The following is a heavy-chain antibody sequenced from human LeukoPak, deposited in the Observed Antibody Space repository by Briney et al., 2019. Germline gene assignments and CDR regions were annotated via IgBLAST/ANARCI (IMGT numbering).Heavy chain of an antibody. CDR1: GYTFTSYG. CDR2: ISAYNGNT. CDR3: ARLVRERWNGDYGDY. J-gene: IGHJ4*02. V-gene: IGHV1-18*01. D-gene: IGHD4/OR15-4a*01. Sequence: ASVKVSCKASGYTFTSYGISWVRQAPGQGLEWMGWISAYNGNTNYAQKLQGRVTMTTDTSTSTAYMELRSPRSDDTAVYYCARLVRERWNGDYGDYWGQGTLVTVSS.